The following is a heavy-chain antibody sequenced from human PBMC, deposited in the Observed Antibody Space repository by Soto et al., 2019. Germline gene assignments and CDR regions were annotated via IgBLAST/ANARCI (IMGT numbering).Heavy chain of an antibody. CDR3: ARDHSRDYYGSGSIHYYGMDV. V-gene: IGHV4-30-4*01. CDR2: IYYSGST. Sequence: SETLSLTCTVSGGSISSGDYYWSWIRQPPGKGLEWIGYIYYSGSTYYNPSLKSRVTISVDTSKNQFSLKLSSVTAADTAVYYCARDHSRDYYGSGSIHYYGMDVWGQGTTVTAP. J-gene: IGHJ6*02. CDR1: GGSISSGDYY. D-gene: IGHD3-10*01.